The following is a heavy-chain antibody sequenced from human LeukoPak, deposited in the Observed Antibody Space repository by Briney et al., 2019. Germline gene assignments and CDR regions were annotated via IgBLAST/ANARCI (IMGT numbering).Heavy chain of an antibody. Sequence: GGSLRLSCAASGFTFSSYSMNWVRQAPGKGLEWVSVIYSGGSTYYADSVKGRFTISRDNSKNTLYLQMNSLRAEDTAVYYCASKTTPPTLAFDIWGQGTMVTVSS. CDR1: GFTFSSYS. V-gene: IGHV3-53*01. CDR3: ASKTTPPTLAFDI. J-gene: IGHJ3*02. D-gene: IGHD4-17*01. CDR2: IYSGGST.